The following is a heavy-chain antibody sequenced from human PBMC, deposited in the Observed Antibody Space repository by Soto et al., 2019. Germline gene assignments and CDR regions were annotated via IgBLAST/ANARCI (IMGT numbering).Heavy chain of an antibody. CDR2: IYYSGST. D-gene: IGHD2-15*01. CDR3: ARDLVVVAATADAFDI. Sequence: SATLSLTCTVSGGSISSGGYYWSWIRQHPGKGLEWIGYIYYSGSTYYNPSLKSRVTISVDTSKNQFSLKLSSVTAADTAVYYCARDLVVVAATADAFDIWGQGTMVTVSS. V-gene: IGHV4-31*03. CDR1: GGSISSGGYY. J-gene: IGHJ3*02.